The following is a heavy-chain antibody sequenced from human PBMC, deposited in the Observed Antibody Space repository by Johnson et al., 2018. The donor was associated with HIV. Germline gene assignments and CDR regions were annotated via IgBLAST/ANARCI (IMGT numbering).Heavy chain of an antibody. V-gene: IGHV3-33*01. Sequence: QVRLVESGVGVVQPGRSLRLSCAASGFTFSTYGTHWVRQSPGKGLEWVAGISYDGRNKYYADSVKGRVSISRDNSKNMMYLQMSSPRAEDTAVYYCARVTTYYYDNNDYHSDAFDIWGQGTMVTVSS. CDR2: ISYDGRNK. CDR1: GFTFSTYG. J-gene: IGHJ3*02. CDR3: ARVTTYYYDNNDYHSDAFDI. D-gene: IGHD3-22*01.